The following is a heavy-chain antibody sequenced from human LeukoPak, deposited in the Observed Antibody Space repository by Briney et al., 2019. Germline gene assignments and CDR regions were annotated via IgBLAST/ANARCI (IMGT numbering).Heavy chain of an antibody. D-gene: IGHD6-13*01. J-gene: IGHJ3*02. CDR3: ARDSSRAAFDI. Sequence: GGSLRLSCAASAFSFSSYSMSWVRQRPGKGLEWVANIKQDVSEKYYVDSVKGRFTISRDNAKNSLYLHMNSLRAEDTAVYYCARDSSRAAFDIWGQGTMVTVSS. V-gene: IGHV3-7*01. CDR2: IKQDVSEK. CDR1: AFSFSSYS.